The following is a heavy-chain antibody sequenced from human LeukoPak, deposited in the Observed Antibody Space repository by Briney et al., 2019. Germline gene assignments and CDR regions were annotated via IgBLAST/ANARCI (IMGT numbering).Heavy chain of an antibody. CDR1: GGSISSSSYY. J-gene: IGHJ4*02. CDR2: LYHSGST. CDR3: ARDGSGWIGYFDY. V-gene: IGHV4-39*07. D-gene: IGHD6-19*01. Sequence: PSETLSLTCTVSGGSISSSSYYWGWIRQPPGKGLEWIGSLYHSGSTYYNSSLKSRVTISVDTSKNQFSLKLSSVTAADTAVYYCARDGSGWIGYFDYWGQGTLVTVSS.